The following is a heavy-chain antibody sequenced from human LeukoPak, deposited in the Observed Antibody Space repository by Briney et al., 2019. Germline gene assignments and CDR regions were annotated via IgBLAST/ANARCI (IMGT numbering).Heavy chain of an antibody. CDR3: ARGVRRYSSSRPQLYYYYYYMDV. Sequence: ASVKVSCKASGYTFTGYYMHWVRQAPGQGLEWMGWINPNSGGTNYAQKFQGRVTMTRDTSISTAYMELSRLRSDDTAVYYCARGVRRYSSSRPQLYYYYYYMDVWGKGTTVTISS. V-gene: IGHV1-2*02. CDR2: INPNSGGT. D-gene: IGHD6-13*01. J-gene: IGHJ6*03. CDR1: GYTFTGYY.